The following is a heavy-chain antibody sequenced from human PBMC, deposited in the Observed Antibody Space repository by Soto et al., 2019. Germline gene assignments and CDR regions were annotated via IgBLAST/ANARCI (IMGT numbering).Heavy chain of an antibody. D-gene: IGHD3-16*01. CDR2: ISAYNGNT. J-gene: IGHJ4*02. CDR3: ARDTPGGKATFPFDY. CDR1: GYTFTSYG. Sequence: ASVKVSCKASGYTFTSYGISWVRQAPGQGLEWMGWISAYNGNTNYAQKLQGRVTMTTDTSTSTAYMELRSLRSDDTAVYYCARDTPGGKATFPFDYRGQGTLVTVSS. V-gene: IGHV1-18*01.